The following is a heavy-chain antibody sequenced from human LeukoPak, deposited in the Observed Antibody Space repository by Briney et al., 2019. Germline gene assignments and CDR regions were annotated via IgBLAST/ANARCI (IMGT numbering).Heavy chain of an antibody. CDR2: ISSNGGST. V-gene: IGHV3-64*01. J-gene: IGHJ4*02. Sequence: GGSLRLSCAASGFTFSSYAMHWVRQAPGKGLEYVSAISSNGGSTYYANSVKGRFTISRDNSKNTLYLQMGSLRAEDMAVYYCARGGYCGGGSCYPDFDNWGQGTLVTVSS. CDR1: GFTFSSYA. D-gene: IGHD2-15*01. CDR3: ARGGYCGGGSCYPDFDN.